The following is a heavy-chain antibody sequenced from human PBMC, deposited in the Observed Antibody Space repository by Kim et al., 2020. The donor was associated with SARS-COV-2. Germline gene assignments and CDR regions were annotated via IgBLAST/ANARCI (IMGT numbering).Heavy chain of an antibody. V-gene: IGHV1-3*01. J-gene: IGHJ4*02. CDR2: INCGNGNT. CDR3: ARGRIVGAVFDY. CDR1: GYTFTTYA. Sequence: ASVKVSCKASGYTFTTYAMHWVRQAPGQRLEWMGWINCGNGNTKYSQKFQGRVTITRDTSATTAYMELSSLRSEDTAVYYCARGRIVGAVFDYWGQGTLVTVSS. D-gene: IGHD1-26*01.